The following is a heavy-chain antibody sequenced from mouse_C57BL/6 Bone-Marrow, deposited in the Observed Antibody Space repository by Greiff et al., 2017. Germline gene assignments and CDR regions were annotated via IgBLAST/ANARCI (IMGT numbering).Heavy chain of an antibody. V-gene: IGHV1-52*01. CDR3: ATCPYWYFDV. CDR2: IDPCDSET. D-gene: IGHD5-1*01. CDR1: GYTFTSYW. Sequence: QVQLQQPGAELVRPGSSVKLSCKASGYTFTSYWMHWVKQRPIQGLEWIGNIDPCDSETHYNQKFKDKATLTVDKSSSTAYMQLSSLTSEDSAVYACATCPYWYFDVWGRGTTVTVSA. J-gene: IGHJ1*03.